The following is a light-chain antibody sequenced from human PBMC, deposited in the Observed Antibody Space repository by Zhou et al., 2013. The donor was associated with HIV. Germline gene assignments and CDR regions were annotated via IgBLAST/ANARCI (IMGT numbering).Light chain of an antibody. CDR1: QDITNY. CDR3: QQYDNLPVS. Sequence: DIQMTQSPSSLSASVGDRVTITCQASQDITNYLSCYQQKPGRAPKLLIYDASNLETGVPSRFSGSGSGTDFTFTISSLQPEDIATYYCQQYDNLPVSFGQGTKLEIK. CDR2: DAS. J-gene: IGKJ2*03. V-gene: IGKV1-33*01.